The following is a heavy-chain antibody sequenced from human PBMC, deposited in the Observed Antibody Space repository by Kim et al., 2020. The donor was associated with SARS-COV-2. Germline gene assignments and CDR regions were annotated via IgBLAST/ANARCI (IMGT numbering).Heavy chain of an antibody. CDR3: ARQPGIAAAGIWWFDP. CDR1: GYTFTSYA. V-gene: IGHV1-3*01. J-gene: IGHJ5*02. CDR2: INAGNGNT. Sequence: ASVKVSCKASGYTFTSYAMHWVRQAPGQRLEWMGWINAGNGNTKYSQKFQGRVTITRDTSASTAYMELSSLRSEDTAVYYCARQPGIAAAGIWWFDPWGQGTLVTVSS. D-gene: IGHD6-13*01.